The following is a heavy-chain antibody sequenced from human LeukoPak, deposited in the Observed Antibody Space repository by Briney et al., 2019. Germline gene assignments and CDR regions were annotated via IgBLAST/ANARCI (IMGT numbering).Heavy chain of an antibody. CDR2: ISAYNGNT. D-gene: IGHD1-26*01. V-gene: IGHV1-18*01. CDR1: GFTFTNFG. J-gene: IGHJ4*02. CDR3: ARVGSGSGSYGFDY. Sequence: VASVKVSCKASGFTFTNFGVIWVRQAPGQGLEWMGWISAYNGNTNYAQKFQGRVTMTTDTSMTTAHMELRSLRSDDTAVYYCARVGSGSGSYGFDYWGQGTLVIVSS.